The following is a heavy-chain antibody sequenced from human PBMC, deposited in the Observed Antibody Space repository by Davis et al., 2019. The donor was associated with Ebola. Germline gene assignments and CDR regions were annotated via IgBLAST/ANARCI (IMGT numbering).Heavy chain of an antibody. V-gene: IGHV3-23*01. CDR1: GFTFSNYA. Sequence: PGGSLRLSCAASGFTFSNYAMSWVRQAPGKGLEWVSGISGSGATTYYADSVKGRFTISRDNSKNTLYLQMNSLRAEDTAVYYCAKRALVAARLSWFDPWGQGTLVTVSS. CDR3: AKRALVAARLSWFDP. D-gene: IGHD6-6*01. CDR2: ISGSGATT. J-gene: IGHJ5*02.